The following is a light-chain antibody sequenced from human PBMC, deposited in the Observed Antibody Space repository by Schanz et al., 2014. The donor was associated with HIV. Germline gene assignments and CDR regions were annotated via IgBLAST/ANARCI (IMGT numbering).Light chain of an antibody. CDR3: LSYDKSLSGPYV. J-gene: IGLJ1*01. CDR2: DND. Sequence: QSVLTQPPSLSGAPGQRISLSCNGSSSNIGAGYDVHWYQHFPGTAPRLLIFDNDNRPSGVPDRISGSKSGTSASLAITGLQGDDEADYYCLSYDKSLSGPYVFGSGTKLTVL. V-gene: IGLV1-40*01. CDR1: SSNIGAGYD.